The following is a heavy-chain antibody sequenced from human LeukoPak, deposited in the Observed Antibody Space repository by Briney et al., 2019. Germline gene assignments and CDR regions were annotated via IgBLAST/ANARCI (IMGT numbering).Heavy chain of an antibody. D-gene: IGHD3-9*01. CDR2: INHSGST. V-gene: IGHV4-34*01. J-gene: IGHJ5*02. CDR3: ARHDAGAYDILTGRGKNWFDP. Sequence: SETLSLTCAVYGGSFSGYYWSWIRQPPGKGLEWIGEINHSGSTNYNPSLKSRVTISVDTSKNQFSLKLSSVTAADTAVYYCARHDAGAYDILTGRGKNWFDPWGQGTLVTVSS. CDR1: GGSFSGYY.